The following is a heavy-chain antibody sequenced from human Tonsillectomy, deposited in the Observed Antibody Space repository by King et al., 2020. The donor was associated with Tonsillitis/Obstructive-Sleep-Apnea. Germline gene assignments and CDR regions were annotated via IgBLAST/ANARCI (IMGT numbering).Heavy chain of an antibody. J-gene: IGHJ6*03. CDR3: ARSFSYYYYYMDV. CDR1: VGSINRYY. D-gene: IGHD1-26*01. Sequence: QLQESGPGLVKPSETLSLTCTVSVGSINRYYWSWIRQPPGKGLEWIGYIYYSGSTDYNPSLSNRVTISVDTSKNQFSLKLSSVTAADTAVYYCARSFSYYYYYMDVWGKGTTVTVSS. CDR2: IYYSGST. V-gene: IGHV4-59*01.